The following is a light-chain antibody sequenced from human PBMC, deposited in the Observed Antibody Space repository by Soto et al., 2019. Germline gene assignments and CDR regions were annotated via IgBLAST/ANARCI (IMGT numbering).Light chain of an antibody. Sequence: IGMTQSPATLSVSPGERAALSCRASQTIYSNVAWYQQRPGQPPRLLIYRASSRATGIPDRFSGSGSGTDFTLTISRLEPEDFAVYYCQQYGSSPQTFGQGTKVDI. J-gene: IGKJ1*01. CDR2: RAS. V-gene: IGKV3-20*01. CDR1: QTIYSN. CDR3: QQYGSSPQT.